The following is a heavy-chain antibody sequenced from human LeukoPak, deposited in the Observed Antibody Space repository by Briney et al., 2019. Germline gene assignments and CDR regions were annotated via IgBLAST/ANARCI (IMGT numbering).Heavy chain of an antibody. J-gene: IGHJ4*02. CDR2: INSDGSST. CDR1: GFTFSRHW. Sequence: GGSLRLSCAASGFTFSRHWMHWVRHAPGKGLVWVSRINSDGSSTIYADSVKGRFTISRDNAKNTLYLKMNSLRAEDTAVYYCKSGIVATIGDYWGQGTLVTASS. D-gene: IGHD5-12*01. CDR3: KSGIVATIGDY. V-gene: IGHV3-74*01.